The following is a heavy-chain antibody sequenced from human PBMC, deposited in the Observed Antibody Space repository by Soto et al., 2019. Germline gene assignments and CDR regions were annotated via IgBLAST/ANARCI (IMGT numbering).Heavy chain of an antibody. D-gene: IGHD3-22*01. Sequence: QLQLQESGSGLVKPSQTLSLTCAVSGGSISSGGSSWTWTRQPPGKGLEWIGYIYHSGSTYYNPSLESRVTISVDRSKNQFSLKLTSVTAADTAVYYCARGAVVNFDSWGQGTLVTVSS. J-gene: IGHJ4*02. CDR3: ARGAVVNFDS. V-gene: IGHV4-30-2*01. CDR2: IYHSGST. CDR1: GGSISSGGSS.